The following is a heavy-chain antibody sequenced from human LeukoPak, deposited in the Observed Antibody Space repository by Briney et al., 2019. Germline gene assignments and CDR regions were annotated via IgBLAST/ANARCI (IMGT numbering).Heavy chain of an antibody. J-gene: IGHJ4*02. CDR2: VKEDGSQK. D-gene: IGHD5-24*01. CDR3: ARYTYKHDC. Sequence: GGSLRLSCAASGFTFSSYVMSWVRQAPGKGLEWVANVKEDGSQKTYVDSVKGRFTISRDNAKNSLFLQMNNVRADDTAVYYCARYTYKHDCWGQGTLVTVSS. CDR1: GFTFSSYV. V-gene: IGHV3-7*01.